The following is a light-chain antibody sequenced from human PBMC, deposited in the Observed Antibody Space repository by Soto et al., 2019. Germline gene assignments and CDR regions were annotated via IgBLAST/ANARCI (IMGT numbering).Light chain of an antibody. J-gene: IGLJ3*02. Sequence: QSALTQPRSVSGSPGQSVTISCTGTSSDVGNYNYVSWYQQHPGKAPKLMIYDVNKRPSGVPDRFSGSKSGNTASLTISGLQTEDEADYYCCPYAGGYTGVFGGGTQLTVL. CDR3: CPYAGGYTGV. CDR2: DVN. CDR1: SSDVGNYNY. V-gene: IGLV2-11*01.